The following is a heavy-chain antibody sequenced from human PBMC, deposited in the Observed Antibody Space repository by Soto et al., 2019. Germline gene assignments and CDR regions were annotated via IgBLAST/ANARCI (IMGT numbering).Heavy chain of an antibody. D-gene: IGHD2-2*01. J-gene: IGHJ6*02. Sequence: GGSLRLSCSASGFTFSSYAMHWVRQAPGKGLEYVSAISSNGGSTYYADSVKGRFTISRDNSKNTLYLQMSSLRAEDTAVYYCVKVPGSRVPAATPLVGYYGMDVWGQGTTVTVSS. CDR1: GFTFSSYA. CDR3: VKVPGSRVPAATPLVGYYGMDV. V-gene: IGHV3-64D*08. CDR2: ISSNGGST.